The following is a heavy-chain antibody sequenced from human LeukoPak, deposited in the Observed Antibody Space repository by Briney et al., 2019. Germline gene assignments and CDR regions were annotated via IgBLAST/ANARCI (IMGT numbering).Heavy chain of an antibody. J-gene: IGHJ6*03. D-gene: IGHD4-23*01. Sequence: PGGSLRLSCAASGFTVSSNYMSWVRQAPGKGLEWVSVIYSGGSTYYADSVKGRFTISRDSSKNALYLQMNTLRAEDTAVYYCVYLTTVGLGSTDYYYYYMDAWGKGTTVTVSS. CDR1: GFTVSSNY. CDR2: IYSGGST. V-gene: IGHV3-53*01. CDR3: VYLTTVGLGSTDYYYYYMDA.